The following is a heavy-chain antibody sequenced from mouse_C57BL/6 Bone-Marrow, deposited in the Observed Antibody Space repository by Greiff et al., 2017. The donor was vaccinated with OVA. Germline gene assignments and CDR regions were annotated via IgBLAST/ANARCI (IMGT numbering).Heavy chain of an antibody. Sequence: RPGQGLEWIGNIYPSDSETHYNQKFKDKATLTVDKSSSTAYMQLSSLTSEDSAVYYCASGGTGYWYFDVWGTGTTVTVSS. D-gene: IGHD3-3*01. CDR2: IYPSDSET. CDR3: ASGGTGYWYFDV. J-gene: IGHJ1*03. V-gene: IGHV1-61*01.